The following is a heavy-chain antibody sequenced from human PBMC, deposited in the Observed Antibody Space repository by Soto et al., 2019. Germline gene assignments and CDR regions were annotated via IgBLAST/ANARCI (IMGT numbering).Heavy chain of an antibody. CDR2: IIPIFDTA. V-gene: IGHV1-69*13. J-gene: IGHJ6*02. CDR1: GGTFSDFT. Sequence: GASVKVSCKASGGTFSDFTINWVRQAPGQRLEWMGGIIPIFDTANYAEQFQGRVTITADESTSTSFMEVSSLRSEDTTVYYCARNGTLTDYSYGMDVWGQGTMVTVSS. CDR3: ARNGTLTDYSYGMDV. D-gene: IGHD1-1*01.